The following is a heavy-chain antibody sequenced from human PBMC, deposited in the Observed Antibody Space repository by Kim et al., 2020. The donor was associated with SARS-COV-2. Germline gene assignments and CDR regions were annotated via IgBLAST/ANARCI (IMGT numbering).Heavy chain of an antibody. V-gene: IGHV4-39*01. CDR1: GGSIGSSSHY. CDR3: ATPEPLTGSWCVDV. CDR2: ISYSGTT. Sequence: SETLSLTCTVSGGSIGSSSHYWDWVRQPTGKGLEWLGSISYSGTTHYNPSHKGRVTIPADMSKNQFSLILSSVTAADTAVYYCATPEPLTGSWCVDVWGQGTTVAVAS. D-gene: IGHD3-9*01. J-gene: IGHJ6*02.